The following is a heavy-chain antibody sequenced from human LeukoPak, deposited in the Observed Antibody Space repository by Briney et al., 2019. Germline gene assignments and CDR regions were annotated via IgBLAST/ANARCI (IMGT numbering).Heavy chain of an antibody. J-gene: IGHJ6*03. V-gene: IGHV4-30-2*01. D-gene: IGHD6-13*01. CDR1: GGSISSGGYY. Sequence: SQTLSLTCTVSGGSISSGGYYWSWIRQPPGKGLEWIGYIYHSGSTYYNPSLKSRVTISVDRSKNQFSLKLSSVTAADTAVYYCAREGQQQLVYYYYYMDVWGKGTTVTVSS. CDR3: AREGQQQLVYYYYYMDV. CDR2: IYHSGST.